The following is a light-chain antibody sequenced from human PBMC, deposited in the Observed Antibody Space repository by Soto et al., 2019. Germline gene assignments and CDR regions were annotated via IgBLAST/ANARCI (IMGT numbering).Light chain of an antibody. CDR1: QSVSSN. V-gene: IGKV3D-15*01. CDR2: GAS. Sequence: EIVMTQSPATLSVSPGERATLSCRASQSVSSNLAWYQQKPGQAPRLLIYGASTRATGIPARFSGSGSGTEFTLTISSLLSEDFAVYYCQQYHNWPSWTFGQGTKLEIK. CDR3: QQYHNWPSWT. J-gene: IGKJ1*01.